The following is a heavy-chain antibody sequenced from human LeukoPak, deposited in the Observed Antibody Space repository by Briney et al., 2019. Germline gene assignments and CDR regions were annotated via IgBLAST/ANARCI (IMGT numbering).Heavy chain of an antibody. V-gene: IGHV3-21*01. Sequence: GGSLRLSCAASGFTFSSYSMDWVRQAPGKGLEWVSSISSSSSYIYYADSVKGRFTISRDNAKNSLYLQMNSLRAEDTAVYYCARSHQVSGSFDYWGRGTLVTVSS. J-gene: IGHJ4*02. CDR1: GFTFSSYS. D-gene: IGHD3-22*01. CDR2: ISSSSSYI. CDR3: ARSHQVSGSFDY.